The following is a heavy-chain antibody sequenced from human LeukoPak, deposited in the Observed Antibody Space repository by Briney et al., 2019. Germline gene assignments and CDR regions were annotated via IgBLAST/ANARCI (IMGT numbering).Heavy chain of an antibody. Sequence: PSETLSLTCTVSGGSISSSSYYWGWIRQPPGKGLEWIGSIYYSGSTYYNPSLKSRVTISVDTSKNQFSLKLSSVTAADTAVYYCARLRAYYYGSGSYLDYWGQGTLVTVSS. CDR3: ARLRAYYYGSGSYLDY. CDR1: GGSISSSSYY. CDR2: IYYSGST. D-gene: IGHD3-10*01. J-gene: IGHJ4*02. V-gene: IGHV4-39*01.